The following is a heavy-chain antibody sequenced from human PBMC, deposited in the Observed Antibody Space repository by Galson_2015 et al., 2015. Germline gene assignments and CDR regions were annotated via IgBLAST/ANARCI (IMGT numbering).Heavy chain of an antibody. V-gene: IGHV3-30*18. D-gene: IGHD6-13*01. Sequence: SLRLSCAASGFTFSSYGMHWVRQAPGKGLEWVAVILYDGSNKYYADSVKGRFTISRDNSKNTLYLQMNSLRAEDTAVYYCAKGGTAAGTGLMDYWGQGTLVTVSS. J-gene: IGHJ4*02. CDR1: GFTFSSYG. CDR2: ILYDGSNK. CDR3: AKGGTAAGTGLMDY.